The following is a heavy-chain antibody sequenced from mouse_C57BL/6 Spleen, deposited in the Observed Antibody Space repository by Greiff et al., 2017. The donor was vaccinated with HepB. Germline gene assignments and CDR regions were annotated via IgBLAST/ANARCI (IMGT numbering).Heavy chain of an antibody. V-gene: IGHV5-17*01. CDR3: ARSRTYDGYYEDYAMDY. CDR1: GFTFSDYG. D-gene: IGHD2-3*01. Sequence: EVKLVESGGGLVKPGGSLKLSCAASGFTFSDYGMHWVRQAPEKGLEWVAYISSGSSTIYYADTVKGRFTISRDNAKNTLFLQMTSLRSEDTAMYYCARSRTYDGYYEDYAMDYWGQGTSVTVSS. J-gene: IGHJ4*01. CDR2: ISSGSSTI.